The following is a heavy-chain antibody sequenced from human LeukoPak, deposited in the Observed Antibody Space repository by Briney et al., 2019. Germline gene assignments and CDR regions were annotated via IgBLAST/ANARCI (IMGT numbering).Heavy chain of an antibody. CDR3: ARAWIQPYFDY. J-gene: IGHJ4*02. V-gene: IGHV3-66*01. Sequence: TGGSLRLSCAASGFTVSSNYMSWVRQAPGKGLEWVSVIYSGGSTYYADSVKGRFTISRDNSKNTLYLQMNSLRAEDTAVYYCARAWIQPYFDYWGQGTLVTVSS. CDR2: IYSGGST. D-gene: IGHD5-18*01. CDR1: GFTVSSNY.